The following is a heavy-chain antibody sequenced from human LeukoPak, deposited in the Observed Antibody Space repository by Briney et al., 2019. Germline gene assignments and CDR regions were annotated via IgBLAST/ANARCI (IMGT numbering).Heavy chain of an antibody. CDR3: ARSSYYDTSGYYDY. V-gene: IGHV4-39*01. Sequence: SETLSLTCTVSGGSISSSSHYRGWVRQPPGKGLECIGFIYYTESTYSNPSLKSRVALSIDRTKNQFSLKLSSVTAADTAVYYCARSSYYDTSGYYDYWGQGALVTVSS. CDR1: GGSISSSSHY. D-gene: IGHD3-22*01. CDR2: IYYTEST. J-gene: IGHJ4*02.